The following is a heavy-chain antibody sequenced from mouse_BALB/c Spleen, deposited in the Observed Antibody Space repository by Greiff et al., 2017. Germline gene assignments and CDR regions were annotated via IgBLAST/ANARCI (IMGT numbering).Heavy chain of an antibody. J-gene: IGHJ2*01. CDR2: IWTGGGT. V-gene: IGHV2-9-2*01. Sequence: QVHVKQSGPGLVAPSQSLSITCTVSGSSLTSYDISWIRQPPGKGLEWLGVIWTGGGTNYNSAFMSRLSISKDNSKSQVFLKMNSLQTDDTAIYYCVRTRREGSSYFDYWGQGTTLTVSS. CDR1: GSSLTSYD. CDR3: VRTRREGSSYFDY. D-gene: IGHD1-3*01.